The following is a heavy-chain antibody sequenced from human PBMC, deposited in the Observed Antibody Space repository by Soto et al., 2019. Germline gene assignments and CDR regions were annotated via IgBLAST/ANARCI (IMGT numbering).Heavy chain of an antibody. CDR1: GYDFTDHY. J-gene: IGHJ4*02. CDR2: ISPDGGST. CDR3: ARAPRGGVIIVITSAQIDY. Sequence: ASVTVSCKASGYDFTDHYIHWVRQAPGQGLEWMGIISPDGGSTRYSQKFQARITITRDTSTSTDYMELSSLRSEDTAVYYCARAPRGGVIIVITSAQIDYWGQGTLVTVSS. D-gene: IGHD3-10*01. V-gene: IGHV1-46*01.